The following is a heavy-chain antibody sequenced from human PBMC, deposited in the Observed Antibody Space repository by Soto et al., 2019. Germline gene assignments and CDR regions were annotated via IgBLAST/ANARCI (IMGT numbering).Heavy chain of an antibody. J-gene: IGHJ4*02. CDR3: ARTYGTYSSSQEIDY. CDR2: IDWDGDK. CDR1: GFSLTTRGMS. V-gene: IGHV2-70*11. D-gene: IGHD6-13*01. Sequence: SGPTLVNPTQTLTLTCTFSGFSLTTRGMSVTWIRQPPGKALEWLARIDWDGDKYYSTSLKTRLTISKDTSKSQVVLTMTNMDPVDTATYYCARTYGTYSSSQEIDYWGQGTLVTVSS.